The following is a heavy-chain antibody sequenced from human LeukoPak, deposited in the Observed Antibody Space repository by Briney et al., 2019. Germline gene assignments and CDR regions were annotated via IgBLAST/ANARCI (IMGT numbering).Heavy chain of an antibody. Sequence: KPSETLSLTCTVSGGSISSYYWSWIRQPPGKGLEWIGYIYYSGSTNYNPSLKSRVTISVDTSKNQFSLKLSSVTAADTAVYYCARDRSIAAAGKYYYYYYGMDVWGQGTTVTVSS. CDR1: GGSISSYY. D-gene: IGHD6-13*01. CDR2: IYYSGST. CDR3: ARDRSIAAAGKYYYYYYGMDV. V-gene: IGHV4-59*01. J-gene: IGHJ6*02.